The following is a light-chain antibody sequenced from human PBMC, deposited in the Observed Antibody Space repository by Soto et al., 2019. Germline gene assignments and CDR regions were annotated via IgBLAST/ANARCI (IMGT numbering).Light chain of an antibody. Sequence: QSVLTQPPSVSAAPGQKVTIACSGSSSNIGNNYVFWYQQLPGTAPKLLIYDNDKRPSGIPDRFSGSKSGTSASLGITGLQCGDEADYYCATCDRSLSVGVFGGGTKVTVL. J-gene: IGLJ2*01. V-gene: IGLV1-51*01. CDR1: SSNIGNNY. CDR2: DND. CDR3: ATCDRSLSVGV.